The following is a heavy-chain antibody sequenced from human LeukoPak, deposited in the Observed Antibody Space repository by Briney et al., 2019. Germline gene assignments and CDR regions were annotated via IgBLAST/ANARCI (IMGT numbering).Heavy chain of an antibody. J-gene: IGHJ4*02. CDR3: ASNLVSAGPSSTFDY. D-gene: IGHD6-13*01. CDR1: GDSISFYY. Sequence: PSETLSLTCTVSGDSISFYYWSWIRQPAGKGLEWVGRIYTSGSTNYNPSLKSRVSISVDTSKNQFSLKLSSVTAADTAVYYCASNLVSAGPSSTFDYWGQGTLVTVSS. V-gene: IGHV4-4*07. CDR2: IYTSGST.